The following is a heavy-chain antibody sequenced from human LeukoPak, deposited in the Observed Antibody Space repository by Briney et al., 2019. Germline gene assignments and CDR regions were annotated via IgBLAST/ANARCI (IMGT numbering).Heavy chain of an antibody. D-gene: IGHD3-3*01. Sequence: ASVKVSCKASGYTFTSYGTSWVRQAPGQGLEWMGWISAYNGNTNYAQKLQGRVTMITDTSTSTAYMELRSLRSDDTAVYYCARDEGDYDFWSGSGPVRYFDYWGQGTLVTVSS. J-gene: IGHJ4*02. V-gene: IGHV1-18*01. CDR3: ARDEGDYDFWSGSGPVRYFDY. CDR1: GYTFTSYG. CDR2: ISAYNGNT.